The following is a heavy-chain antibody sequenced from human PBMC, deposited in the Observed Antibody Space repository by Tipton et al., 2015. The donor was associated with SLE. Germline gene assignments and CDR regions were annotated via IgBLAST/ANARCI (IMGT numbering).Heavy chain of an antibody. D-gene: IGHD1-26*01. CDR2: INHSGST. CDR1: GGSISSYY. CDR3: ARDSGSYSENYYGMDV. Sequence: TLSLTCTVSGGSISSYYWSWIRQPPGKGLEWIGEINHSGSTNYNPSLKSRVTISVDTSKNQFSLKLSSVTAADTAVYYCARDSGSYSENYYGMDVWGQGTTVTVSS. J-gene: IGHJ6*02. V-gene: IGHV4-34*01.